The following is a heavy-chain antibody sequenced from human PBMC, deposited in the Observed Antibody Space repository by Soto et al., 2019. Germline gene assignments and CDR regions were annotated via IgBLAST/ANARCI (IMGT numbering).Heavy chain of an antibody. CDR3: AAVWHIVVPAFGY. CDR2: IRGSGGTT. J-gene: IGHJ4*02. D-gene: IGHD2-21*01. V-gene: IGHV3-23*01. CDR1: GLTFSIYA. Sequence: RGSLVISCAPSGLTFSIYAMSGVGKAPGKGLDWVSDIRGSGGTTYYADSVNGRFTISRDNSKNTLYLQMNSLRAEDTAVYYCAAVWHIVVPAFGYWGQGTMVTIYS.